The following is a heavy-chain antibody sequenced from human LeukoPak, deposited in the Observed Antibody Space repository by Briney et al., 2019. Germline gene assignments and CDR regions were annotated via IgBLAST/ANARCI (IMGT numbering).Heavy chain of an antibody. V-gene: IGHV3-23*01. CDR2: ISGSGGST. D-gene: IGHD1-26*01. Sequence: GGSLRLPCAASGFTFSSYAMSWVRQAPGKGLGWVSAISGSGGSTYYADSVKGRFTIPRDNSKNTLYLQMNSLRAEDTAVYYCAKRSGSYSQEFDYWGQGTLVTVSS. CDR3: AKRSGSYSQEFDY. J-gene: IGHJ4*02. CDR1: GFTFSSYA.